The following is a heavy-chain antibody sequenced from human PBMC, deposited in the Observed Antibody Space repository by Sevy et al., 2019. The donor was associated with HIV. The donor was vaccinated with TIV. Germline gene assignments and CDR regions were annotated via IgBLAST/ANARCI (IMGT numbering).Heavy chain of an antibody. D-gene: IGHD6-13*01. CDR3: AKNTAAVGVGGFDY. J-gene: IGHJ4*02. V-gene: IGHV3-30*02. CDR1: GLSFSDYG. CDR2: IWYDGSDR. Sequence: GGSLRLSCTASGLSFSDYGMHWVRQAPGEGLEWVAFIWYDGSDRYYADSVKGRFTISRDNSKNILYLQMSSLRLEDTALYYCAKNTAAVGVGGFDYWGQGTLVTVSS.